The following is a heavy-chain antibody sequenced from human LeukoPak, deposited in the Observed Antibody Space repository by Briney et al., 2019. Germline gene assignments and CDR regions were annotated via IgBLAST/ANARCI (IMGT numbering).Heavy chain of an antibody. CDR1: GGSISGCY. D-gene: IGHD2-2*01. CDR3: ARKYCSNTRCYDHFDY. Sequence: PSETLSLTCTVSGGSISGCYWSWIRQPPGKGLEWIGYIYDSGSTKYNPSLKSRVTISVDTSKNQLSLKLSSVTAADTAVYYCARKYCSNTRCYDHFDYWGHGTLVTVFS. CDR2: IYDSGST. V-gene: IGHV4-59*01. J-gene: IGHJ4*01.